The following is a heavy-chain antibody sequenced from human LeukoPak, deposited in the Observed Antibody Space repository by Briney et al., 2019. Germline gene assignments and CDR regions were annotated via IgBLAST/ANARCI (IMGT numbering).Heavy chain of an antibody. D-gene: IGHD3/OR15-3a*01. CDR2: ISSSSSTI. CDR1: GFTFSSYS. V-gene: IGHV3-48*01. CDR3: ARDLGGGEDWLLEFYFDY. Sequence: GGSLRLSCAASGFTFSSYSMNWVRQAPGKGLEWVSYISSSSSTIYYADSVKGRFTISRDNAKNSLYLQMNSLRAEDTAVYYCARDLGGGEDWLLEFYFDYWGQGTLVTVSS. J-gene: IGHJ4*02.